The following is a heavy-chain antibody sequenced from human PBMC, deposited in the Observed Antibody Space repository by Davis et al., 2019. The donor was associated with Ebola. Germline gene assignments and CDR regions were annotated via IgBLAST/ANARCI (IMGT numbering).Heavy chain of an antibody. D-gene: IGHD2-21*01. Sequence: PGGSLRLSCTVSGGSISSASYYWNWFRQPPGKGLEWIGFISGSGRTSYNPSLKSRVTISADTSKNQFSLNLSSVTAADTAVYFCSRFGEGAYWGQGTLVTVSS. CDR1: GGSISSASYY. V-gene: IGHV4-61*01. J-gene: IGHJ4*02. CDR2: ISGSGRT. CDR3: SRFGEGAY.